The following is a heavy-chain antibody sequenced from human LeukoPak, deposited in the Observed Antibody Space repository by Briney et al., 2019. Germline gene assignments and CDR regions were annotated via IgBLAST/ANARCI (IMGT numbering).Heavy chain of an antibody. D-gene: IGHD3-10*01. CDR3: AKDIGGWFGATDYYYGMDV. CDR2: ISGSGGST. J-gene: IGHJ6*02. Sequence: GGSLRLSCAASGFTFSSYAMSWVRQAPGKGLEWVSAISGSGGSTYYTDSVKGRFTISRDNSKNTLYLQMNSLRAEDTALYYCAKDIGGWFGATDYYYGMDVWGQGTTVTVSS. CDR1: GFTFSSYA. V-gene: IGHV3-23*01.